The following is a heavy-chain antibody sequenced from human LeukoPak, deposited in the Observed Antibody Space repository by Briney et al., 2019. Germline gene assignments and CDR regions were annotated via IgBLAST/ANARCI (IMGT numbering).Heavy chain of an antibody. CDR2: IYSAGTT. D-gene: IGHD2-8*01. Sequence: GGSLRLSCAASGFTVSNNYMSWVRQAPGKGLEWVSVIYSAGTTYYADSVRGRFTISRDNSENTLYLQMNSLRAEDTAVYYCARDPTGTTWGQGTLVTVSS. J-gene: IGHJ5*02. CDR3: ARDPTGTT. CDR1: GFTVSNNY. V-gene: IGHV3-66*01.